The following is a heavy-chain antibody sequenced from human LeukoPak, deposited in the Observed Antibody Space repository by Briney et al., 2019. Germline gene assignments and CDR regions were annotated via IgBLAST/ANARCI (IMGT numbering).Heavy chain of an antibody. CDR3: ARFLPAAIKDRNRFDP. J-gene: IGHJ5*02. CDR1: GGTFSSYA. V-gene: IGHV1-69*13. D-gene: IGHD2-2*02. Sequence: GASVKVSCKASGGTFSSYAISWVRQAPGQGLEWMGGTIPIFGTANYAQKFQGRVTITADESTSTAYMELSSLRSEDTAVYYCARFLPAAIKDRNRFDPWGQGTLVTVSS. CDR2: TIPIFGTA.